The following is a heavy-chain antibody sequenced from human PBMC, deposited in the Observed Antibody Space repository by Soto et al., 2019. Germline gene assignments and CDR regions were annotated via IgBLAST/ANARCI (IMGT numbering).Heavy chain of an antibody. D-gene: IGHD3-10*01. CDR1: GFTFSSYA. J-gene: IGHJ6*03. Sequence: PGGSLRLSCAASGFTFSSYAMSWVRQAPGKGLEWVAVISYDGSNKYYADSVKGRFTISRDNSKNTLYLQMNSLRAEDTAVYYCAKDAWITMVRGVYYYMDVWGKGTTVTVSS. CDR3: AKDAWITMVRGVYYYMDV. V-gene: IGHV3-30*18. CDR2: ISYDGSNK.